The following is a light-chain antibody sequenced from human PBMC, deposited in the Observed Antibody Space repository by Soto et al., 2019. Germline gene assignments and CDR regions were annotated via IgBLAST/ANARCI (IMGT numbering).Light chain of an antibody. J-gene: IGKJ4*01. CDR2: GAS. Sequence: EIVLTQSPGTLSLSPGERATLSCRASQSVSISYLAWYQQKPGQAPRLLFYGASIRATGIPDRFSGSGSGTDFTLTISRLEPEDFAVYYGQQYGSSPLTFGGGTKVEIK. V-gene: IGKV3-20*01. CDR3: QQYGSSPLT. CDR1: QSVSISY.